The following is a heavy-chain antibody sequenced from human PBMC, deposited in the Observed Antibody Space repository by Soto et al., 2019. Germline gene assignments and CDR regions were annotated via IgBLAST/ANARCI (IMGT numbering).Heavy chain of an antibody. V-gene: IGHV4-34*01. CDR2: INHSGST. CDR1: GGSFSGYY. D-gene: IGHD3-22*01. J-gene: IGHJ4*02. CDR3: AAKSMVVVITAYFDY. Sequence: QVQLQQWGAGLLKPSETLSLTCAVYGGSFSGYYWSWIRQPPGKGLEWIGEINHSGSTNYIPSLKSRVTISVDTSKNQCSLKLSSVTAADTAVYYCAAKSMVVVITAYFDYWGQGTLVTVSS.